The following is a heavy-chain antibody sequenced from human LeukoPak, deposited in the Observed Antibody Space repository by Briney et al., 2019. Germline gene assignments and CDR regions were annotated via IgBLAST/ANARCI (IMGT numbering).Heavy chain of an antibody. Sequence: QPGGPLRLSCAAAGFTFSNYWMHWVRQAPGKGLVWVSRIKSDGRTNYADSVEGRFTISRDNAKNTVSLQMNSLRAEDTGVYYCARAPSEIGGYYPEYFRHWGQGTLVTVSS. CDR2: IKSDGRT. CDR3: ARAPSEIGGYYPEYFRH. CDR1: GFTFSNYW. D-gene: IGHD3-22*01. V-gene: IGHV3-74*01. J-gene: IGHJ1*01.